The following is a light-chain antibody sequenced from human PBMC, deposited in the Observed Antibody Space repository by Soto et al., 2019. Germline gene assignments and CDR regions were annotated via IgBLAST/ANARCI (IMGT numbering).Light chain of an antibody. J-gene: IGKJ2*01. Sequence: DIQLAQSPASLSAAVGARVVITCRASQTISKFLNWYQVKSGRAPRVMISSADTLESGVPPRFSGSGSVRDFTLTINNLQPEDIATYFCHQSYIVPFTFGQGTKV. CDR1: QTISKF. CDR3: HQSYIVPFT. V-gene: IGKV1-39*01. CDR2: SAD.